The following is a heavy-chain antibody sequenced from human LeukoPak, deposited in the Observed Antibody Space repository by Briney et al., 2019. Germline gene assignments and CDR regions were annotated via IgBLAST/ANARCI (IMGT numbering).Heavy chain of an antibody. CDR3: AHRPSGVAAVSFES. D-gene: IGHD6-19*01. CDR2: INSNDDK. J-gene: IGHJ4*02. Sequence: SGPTLVNPTQTLTLTCTFSGFSLSTTGVGVGWIRQPPGKALEWLAFINSNDDKRYTPSLKSRLTITRDTSKNQVVLTMANMDPADTATYYCAHRPSGVAAVSFESWGQGTLVTVSS. CDR1: GFSLSTTGVG. V-gene: IGHV2-5*01.